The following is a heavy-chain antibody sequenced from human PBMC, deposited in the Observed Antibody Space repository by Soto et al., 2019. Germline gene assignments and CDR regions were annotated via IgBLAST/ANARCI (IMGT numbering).Heavy chain of an antibody. J-gene: IGHJ4*02. D-gene: IGHD4-17*01. CDR2: ISYDGSNK. CDR3: ARPPNYMTTVNAGDY. CDR1: GFTFSSYA. V-gene: IGHV3-30-3*01. Sequence: QVQLVESGGGVVQPGRSLRLSCAASGFTFSSYAMHWVRQAPGKGLEWVAVISYDGSNKYYADSVKGRFTISRDNSQNTLYLQMNSLSAEDTAVYYCARPPNYMTTVNAGDYWGQGTLVTVSS.